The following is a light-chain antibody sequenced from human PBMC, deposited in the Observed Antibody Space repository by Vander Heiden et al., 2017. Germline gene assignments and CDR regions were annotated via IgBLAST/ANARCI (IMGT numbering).Light chain of an antibody. J-gene: IGLJ2*01. Sequence: QSALTQPASVSGSPGPSITISCTGTSSDVGAYNYVSWYQQHPGKAPKLMIYDVSNRPSGVSNRFSGSKSGNTASLIISGLQAEDEADYYCSSYTSSSPHVVFGGGTKLTVL. V-gene: IGLV2-14*03. CDR2: DVS. CDR1: SSDVGAYNY. CDR3: SSYTSSSPHVV.